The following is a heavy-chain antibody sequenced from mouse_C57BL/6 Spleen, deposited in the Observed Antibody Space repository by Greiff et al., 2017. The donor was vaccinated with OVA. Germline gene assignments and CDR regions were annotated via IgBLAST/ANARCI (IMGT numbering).Heavy chain of an antibody. Sequence: DVQLQESGGGLVKPGGSLKLSCAASGFTFSSYAMSWVRQTPEKRLEWVATISDGGSYTYYPDNVKGRFTISRDNAKNNLYLQMSHLKSEDTAMYYCARGGGLGAMDYWGQGTSVTVSS. J-gene: IGHJ4*01. CDR3: ARGGGLGAMDY. CDR2: ISDGGSYT. V-gene: IGHV5-4*01. CDR1: GFTFSSYA.